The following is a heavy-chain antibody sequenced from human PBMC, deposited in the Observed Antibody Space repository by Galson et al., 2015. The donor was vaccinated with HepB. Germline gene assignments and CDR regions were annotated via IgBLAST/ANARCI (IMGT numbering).Heavy chain of an antibody. J-gene: IGHJ3*02. D-gene: IGHD2-15*01. V-gene: IGHV1-2*02. CDR3: ARDLGIVVVAFDI. CDR2: INPNSGGT. CDR1: GYTFTGYY. Sequence: QSGAEVKKPGESLKISCKASGYTFTGYYMHWVRQAPGQGLEWMGWINPNSGGTNYAQKFQGRVTMTRDTSISTAYMELSRLRSDDTAVYYCARDLGIVVVAFDIWGQGTMVTVSS.